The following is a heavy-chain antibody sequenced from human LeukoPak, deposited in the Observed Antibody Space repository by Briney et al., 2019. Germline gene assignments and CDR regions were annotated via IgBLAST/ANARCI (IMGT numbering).Heavy chain of an antibody. Sequence: GGSLRLSCAASGFTFSSYEMNWVRQAPGKGLEWVSYISSSGSTIYYADPVKGRFTISRDNAKNSLYLQMNSLRAEDTAVYYCARVDYYGSGSPSGMDVWGKGTTVTVSS. CDR2: ISSSGSTI. V-gene: IGHV3-48*03. CDR3: ARVDYYGSGSPSGMDV. J-gene: IGHJ6*04. D-gene: IGHD3-10*01. CDR1: GFTFSSYE.